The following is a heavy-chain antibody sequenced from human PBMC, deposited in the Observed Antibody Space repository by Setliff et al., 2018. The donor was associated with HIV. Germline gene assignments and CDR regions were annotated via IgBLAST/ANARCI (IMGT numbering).Heavy chain of an antibody. CDR3: ARDRSNWNYGKNYMDV. D-gene: IGHD1-7*01. V-gene: IGHV4-61*09. CDR1: GGPISSGTYY. J-gene: IGHJ6*03. CDR2: IYTDGST. Sequence: SETLSLTCTVSGGPISSGTYYWSWIRQPAGKGLEWVGHIYTDGSTNFNPSLRSRVTISADTPKNQLSLKLTSVTAADTAVYYCARDRSNWNYGKNYMDVWGKGTTVTVSS.